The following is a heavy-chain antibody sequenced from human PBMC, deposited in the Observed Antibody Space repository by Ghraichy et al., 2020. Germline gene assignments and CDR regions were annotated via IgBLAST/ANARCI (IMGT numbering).Heavy chain of an antibody. Sequence: GGSLRLSCAASGFTFSSYAMSWVRQAPGKGLEWVSVISGSGGSTDHADSVKGRFTISRDNSKNTLYLQMNSLRAEDTAVYYCAKDGLDSGSYYPPYYFDYWGQGTLVTVSS. CDR3: AKDGLDSGSYYPPYYFDY. J-gene: IGHJ4*02. CDR2: ISGSGGST. D-gene: IGHD1-26*01. V-gene: IGHV3-23*01. CDR1: GFTFSSYA.